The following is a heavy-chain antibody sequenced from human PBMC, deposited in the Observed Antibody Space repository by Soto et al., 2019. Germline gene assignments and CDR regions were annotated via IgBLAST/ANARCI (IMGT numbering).Heavy chain of an antibody. D-gene: IGHD6-13*01. CDR1: GYTFTSYY. V-gene: IGHV1-46*01. Sequence: ASVKVSCKASGYTFTSYYMHWVRQAPGQGLEWMGIINPSGGSTSYAQKFQGRVTMTRDTSTSTVYMELSSLRSEDTAVYYCAREDGSSWYFGRYYYYGMDVWGQGTTVTVSS. CDR3: AREDGSSWYFGRYYYYGMDV. CDR2: INPSGGST. J-gene: IGHJ6*02.